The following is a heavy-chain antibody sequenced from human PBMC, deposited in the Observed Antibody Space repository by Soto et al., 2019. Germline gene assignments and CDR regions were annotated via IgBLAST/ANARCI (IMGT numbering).Heavy chain of an antibody. Sequence: PGGSLRLSCAASGFTFSSCAMSWVRQAPGKGLEWVSAISGSGGSTYYADSVKGRFTISRDNSKNTLYLQMNSLRAEDTAVYYCATRNYYDSSGYYLDAFDIWGQGTMVTVSS. V-gene: IGHV3-23*01. CDR3: ATRNYYDSSGYYLDAFDI. CDR2: ISGSGGST. CDR1: GFTFSSCA. J-gene: IGHJ3*02. D-gene: IGHD3-22*01.